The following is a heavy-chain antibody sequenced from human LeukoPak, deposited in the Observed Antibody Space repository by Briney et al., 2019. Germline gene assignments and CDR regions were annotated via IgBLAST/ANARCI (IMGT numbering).Heavy chain of an antibody. J-gene: IGHJ6*02. CDR1: GFTFSSYG. V-gene: IGHV3-30*18. Sequence: GGSLRLSCAASGFTFSSYGMHWVRQAPGKGLEWVAVISYDGSNKYYADSVKGRFTISRDNSKNTLYLQMNGLRAEDTAVYYWAKDSWFGELGLNYYYGMDVWGQGTTVTVSS. CDR2: ISYDGSNK. CDR3: AKDSWFGELGLNYYYGMDV. D-gene: IGHD3-10*01.